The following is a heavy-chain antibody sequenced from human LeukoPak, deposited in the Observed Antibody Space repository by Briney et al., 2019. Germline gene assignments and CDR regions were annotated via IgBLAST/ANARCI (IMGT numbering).Heavy chain of an antibody. D-gene: IGHD4-17*01. Sequence: PGRSLRLSCAASGFTFNSYGMHWVRQAPGKGLECVAVIWYDGSNKYYADSVKGRFTISRDNSKNTLYLQMNSLRAEDTAVYYCARDVRTVSFYYGMDVWGQGTTVTVSS. CDR1: GFTFNSYG. CDR3: ARDVRTVSFYYGMDV. J-gene: IGHJ6*02. V-gene: IGHV3-33*01. CDR2: IWYDGSNK.